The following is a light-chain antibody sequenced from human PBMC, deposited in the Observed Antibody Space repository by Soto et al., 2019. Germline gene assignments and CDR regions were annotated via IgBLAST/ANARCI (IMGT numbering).Light chain of an antibody. CDR2: GAS. CDR1: QSISSNY. Sequence: EIVLTQSPGTLSLSPGERATLSCRASQSISSNYLAWYQQKPGQAPRLLIYGASSRATGVPDMFSGSVSGTDFTLTSSRLEREDSAIYGSWTFGQGTKVEIK. J-gene: IGKJ1*01. V-gene: IGKV3-20*01. CDR3: WT.